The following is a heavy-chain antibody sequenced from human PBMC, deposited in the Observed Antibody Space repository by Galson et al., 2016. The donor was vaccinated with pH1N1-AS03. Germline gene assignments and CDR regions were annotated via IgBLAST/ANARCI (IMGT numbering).Heavy chain of an antibody. CDR3: ARPAHDFGPPYHMDV. Sequence: SVKVSCKASGGTFNSYAISWVRQAPGQGLEWMGRIIPILAIANYAQRFQGRVTIIADKSTSTAYMELSSLRSEDTAVYYCARPAHDFGPPYHMDVWGQGTTATVSS. V-gene: IGHV1-69*04. CDR2: IIPILAIA. D-gene: IGHD3/OR15-3a*01. J-gene: IGHJ6*02. CDR1: GGTFNSYA.